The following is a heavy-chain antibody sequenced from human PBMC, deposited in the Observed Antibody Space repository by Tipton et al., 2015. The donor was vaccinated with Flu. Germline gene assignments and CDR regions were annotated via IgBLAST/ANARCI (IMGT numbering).Heavy chain of an antibody. J-gene: IGHJ5*02. Sequence: GLVKPSETLSLTCGVPGDSIRSSNYYWGWIRQPPGKGLEWIGNTFHSGNTYLNQSLKSRVTMSVDTSKNQFSLKVFSVTAADTAVYYCARRDYSNYVSDPNSWFDPWGQGILVTVSS. CDR1: GDSIRSSNYY. CDR2: TFHSGNT. CDR3: ARRDYSNYVSDPNSWFDP. D-gene: IGHD4-11*01. V-gene: IGHV4-39*07.